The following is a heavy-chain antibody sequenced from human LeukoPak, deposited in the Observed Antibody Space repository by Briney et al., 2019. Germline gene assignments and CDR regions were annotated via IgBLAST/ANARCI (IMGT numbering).Heavy chain of an antibody. CDR3: TTEPYSSGWYEELRY. CDR1: GFTFSSYS. D-gene: IGHD6-19*01. Sequence: PGGSLRLSCAASGFTFSSYSMNWVRQAPGKGLEWVGRIKSKTDGGTTDYAAPVKGRFTISRDDSKNTLYLQMNSLKTEDTAVYYCTTEPYSSGWYEELRYWGQGTLVTVSS. CDR2: IKSKTDGGTT. J-gene: IGHJ4*02. V-gene: IGHV3-15*01.